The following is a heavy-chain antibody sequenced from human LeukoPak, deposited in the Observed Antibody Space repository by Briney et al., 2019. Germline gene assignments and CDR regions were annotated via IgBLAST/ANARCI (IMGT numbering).Heavy chain of an antibody. CDR3: ARSLYSSSQPFDY. CDR2: IYYSGST. J-gene: IGHJ4*02. Sequence: SETLSLTCTVSGGSISSYYWSWIRQPPGKGLEWIGYIYYSGSTNYNPSPKSRVTISVDTSKNQFSLKLSSVTAADTAVYYCARSLYSSSQPFDYWGQGTLVTVSS. CDR1: GGSISSYY. V-gene: IGHV4-59*01. D-gene: IGHD6-13*01.